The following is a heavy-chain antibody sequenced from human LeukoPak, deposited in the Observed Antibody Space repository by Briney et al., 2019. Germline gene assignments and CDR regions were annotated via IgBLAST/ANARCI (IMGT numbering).Heavy chain of an antibody. V-gene: IGHV4-39*01. J-gene: IGHJ4*02. CDR3: ARHGGRFYYDSSGQMFDY. D-gene: IGHD3-22*01. CDR2: VQYSGST. CDR1: GGSISSFSYY. Sequence: KPSETLSLTCTVSGGSISSFSYYWGWIRQPPGKGLEWIGSVQYSGSTYYNPSLKSRLTMSIDTSREQLSLTLSSVTAADTAIYFCARHGGRFYYDSSGQMFDYWGQGTLVTVSS.